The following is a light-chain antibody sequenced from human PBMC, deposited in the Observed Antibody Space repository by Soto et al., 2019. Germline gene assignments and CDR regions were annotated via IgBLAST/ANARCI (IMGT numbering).Light chain of an antibody. J-gene: IGKJ2*01. CDR1: QTVSSSH. Sequence: EVVLTQSPGTLSLSPGERATLSCRASQTVSSSHLAWYQQKPGQAPRLLIYGASDRATDVPDRFSGSGSGTDFTLTISRLVPEDFAVYYCQHFGPSPPKYTFGQGTKLEI. V-gene: IGKV3-20*01. CDR2: GAS. CDR3: QHFGPSPPKYT.